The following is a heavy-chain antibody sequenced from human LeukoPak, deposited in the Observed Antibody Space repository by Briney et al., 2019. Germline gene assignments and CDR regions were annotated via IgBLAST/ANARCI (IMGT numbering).Heavy chain of an antibody. J-gene: IGHJ4*02. CDR2: IYHSGST. CDR1: GGSISSGGYY. D-gene: IGHD5-18*01. CDR3: ARSEGDSYGTFDY. V-gene: IGHV4-30-2*01. Sequence: PSETLSLTCTVSGGSISSGGYYWSWIRQPPGKGLEWIGYIYHSGSTYYNPSLKSRVTISVDRSKNQFSLKLSSVTAADTAVYYCARSEGDSYGTFDYWGQGTLVTVSS.